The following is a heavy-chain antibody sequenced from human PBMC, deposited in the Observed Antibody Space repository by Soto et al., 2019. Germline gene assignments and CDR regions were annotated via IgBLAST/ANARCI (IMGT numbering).Heavy chain of an antibody. CDR2: INHSGST. J-gene: IGHJ6*03. Sequence: ETLSLTCAVYGGSFSGYYWSWIRQPPGKGLEWIGEINHSGSTNYNPSLKSRVTISVDTSKNQFSLKLSSVTAADTAVYYCARVVVVVPAAIFYMDVWGKGTTVTVSS. CDR1: GGSFSGYY. D-gene: IGHD2-2*01. V-gene: IGHV4-34*01. CDR3: ARVVVVVPAAIFYMDV.